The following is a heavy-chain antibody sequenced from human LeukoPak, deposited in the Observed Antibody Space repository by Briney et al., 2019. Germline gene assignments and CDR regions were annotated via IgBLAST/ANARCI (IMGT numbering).Heavy chain of an antibody. CDR3: AKSDSIAVAGAYLDY. J-gene: IGHJ4*02. CDR2: ISGSGGST. V-gene: IGHV3-23*01. D-gene: IGHD6-19*01. CDR1: GFTFSSYA. Sequence: AGSLRLSCAASGFTFSSYATSWVRQAPGKGLEWVSAISGSGGSTYYADSVKGRFAISRDNSKNTLYLQMNSLRAEDTAVYYCAKSDSIAVAGAYLDYWGQGTLVTVSS.